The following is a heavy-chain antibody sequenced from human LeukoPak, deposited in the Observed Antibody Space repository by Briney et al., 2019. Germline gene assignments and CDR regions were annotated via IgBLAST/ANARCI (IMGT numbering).Heavy chain of an antibody. J-gene: IGHJ4*02. V-gene: IGHV3-53*01. CDR3: ARVPTTVTTVYFDY. CDR1: GFTVSSNY. D-gene: IGHD4-17*01. Sequence: QSGGSLRLSCAASGFTVSSNYVSWVRQAPGGGLEWGSVIYSGGSTYYADSVKGRFTISRDNSKNTLYLQMNSLRAEDTAVYYCARVPTTVTTVYFDYWGQGTLVTVSS. CDR2: IYSGGST.